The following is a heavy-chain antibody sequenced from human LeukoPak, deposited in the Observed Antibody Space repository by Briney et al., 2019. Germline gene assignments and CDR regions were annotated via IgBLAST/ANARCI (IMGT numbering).Heavy chain of an antibody. CDR2: INPNSGGT. CDR1: GYTLTDHH. V-gene: IGHV1-2*02. CDR3: ARLTTTVTSFDY. J-gene: IGHJ4*02. Sequence: GASVKVSCKASGYTLTDHHMIWVRQAPGQGLEWMGWINPNSGGTNYAQKFQGRVTMTRDTSISTAYMEMSRLRSDDTAVYYCARLTTTVTSFDYWGQGTLVTVSS. D-gene: IGHD4-17*01.